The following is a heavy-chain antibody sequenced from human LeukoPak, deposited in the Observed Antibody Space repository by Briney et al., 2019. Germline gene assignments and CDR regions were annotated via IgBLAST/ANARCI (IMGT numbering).Heavy chain of an antibody. D-gene: IGHD1-26*01. J-gene: IGHJ6*02. CDR3: TRDASGDTNSGPRMDV. CDR1: AFTFRTYW. CDR2: IKPDGSEK. V-gene: IGHV3-7*05. Sequence: GGSLRLSCAASAFTFRTYWMSWVRQAPGKGLEWVAMIKPDGSEKYYVDSVKGLITISRDNAKNSLYLQMSSLRAEDTAVYYCTRDASGDTNSGPRMDVWGQGTTVTVSS.